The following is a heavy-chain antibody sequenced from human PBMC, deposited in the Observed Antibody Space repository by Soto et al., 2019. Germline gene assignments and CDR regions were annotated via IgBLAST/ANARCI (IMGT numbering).Heavy chain of an antibody. CDR2: ISYDGSNK. J-gene: IGHJ6*02. CDR1: GFTFSSYG. Sequence: QVQLVESGGGVVQPGRSLRLSCAASGFTFSSYGMHWVRQAPGKGLEWVAVISYDGSNKHYADSVKGRFTISRDNSKNTLYLQMNRRRPEDTAVYYCAKDLLRPGRAYGMDVWGQGTTVTVSS. V-gene: IGHV3-30*18. CDR3: AKDLLRPGRAYGMDV. D-gene: IGHD6-25*01.